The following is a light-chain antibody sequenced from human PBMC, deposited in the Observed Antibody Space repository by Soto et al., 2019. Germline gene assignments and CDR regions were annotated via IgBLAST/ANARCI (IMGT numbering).Light chain of an antibody. J-gene: IGKJ2*01. CDR3: MHYTHLPHT. CDR2: KVS. CDR1: QSLVHSSGNTF. V-gene: IGKV2-30*02. Sequence: DVVLTQSPVSLPVTLGQPASISCRSSQSLVHSSGNTFLSWFFQRPGQSQRRLIYKVSNRDSGAPDIISSSESGTDFTLQMTRVEAEDVGVYYCMHYTHLPHTFGQGTKREIK.